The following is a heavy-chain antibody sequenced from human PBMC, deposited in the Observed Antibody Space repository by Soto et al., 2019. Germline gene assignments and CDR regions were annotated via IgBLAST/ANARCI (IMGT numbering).Heavy chain of an antibody. D-gene: IGHD3-3*01. Sequence: EVQLVESGGGLVQPGGSLRLSCAASGFTFSSYSMNWVRQAPGKGLEWVSYISSSSSTIYYADSVKGRFTTSRDNAKNSLYPQMNSLRADDTAVYYGANSYDLPQNWGQGTLVTVSS. CDR1: GFTFSSYS. CDR2: ISSSSSTI. CDR3: ANSYDLPQN. J-gene: IGHJ4*02. V-gene: IGHV3-48*01.